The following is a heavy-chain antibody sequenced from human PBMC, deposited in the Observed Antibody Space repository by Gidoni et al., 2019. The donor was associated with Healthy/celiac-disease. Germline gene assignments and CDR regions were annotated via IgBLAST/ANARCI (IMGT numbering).Heavy chain of an antibody. V-gene: IGHV1-18*01. CDR3: ARDGDYGDYASSPHA. CDR2: ISAYNGNT. J-gene: IGHJ5*02. CDR1: GSTFTSYG. Sequence: VQSGAEVKKPGASVTVPCTGSGSTFTSYGISWVRQAPGQGLEWMGWISAYNGNTTFAKKLQGRVTMNTDTSTSTAYMELRSLRSDDTAVYYCARDGDYGDYASSPHAWGQGTLVTVSS. D-gene: IGHD4-17*01.